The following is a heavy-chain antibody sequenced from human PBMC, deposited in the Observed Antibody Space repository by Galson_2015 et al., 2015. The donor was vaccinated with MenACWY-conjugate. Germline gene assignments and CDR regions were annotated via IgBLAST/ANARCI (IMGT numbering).Heavy chain of an antibody. V-gene: IGHV1-3*01. D-gene: IGHD6-13*01. J-gene: IGHJ4*02. CDR3: ARWRGTAAGIDY. Sequence: SVKVSCKASGYTFSSYAMQWVRQAPGHRLEWMGWINAGDGNTRYSQNLQGRATFTRDTSASVLYMELNSLRSEDTAVYYCARWRGTAAGIDYWGQGTLVTVSS. CDR2: INAGDGNT. CDR1: GYTFSSYA.